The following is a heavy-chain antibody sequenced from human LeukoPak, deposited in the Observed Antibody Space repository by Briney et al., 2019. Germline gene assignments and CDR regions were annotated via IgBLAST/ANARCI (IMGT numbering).Heavy chain of an antibody. J-gene: IGHJ5*02. D-gene: IGHD2-21*01. CDR3: AKEGFALGLFDP. CDR1: GFTFEDYA. Sequence: GGSLRLSCAASGFTFEDYAMHWVRQAPGKGLEWVSGINWNSASTGYADSVKGRFTISRDNVMNSLYLQMNSLRPEDTAVYYCAKEGFALGLFDPWGQGTLVTVSS. CDR2: INWNSAST. V-gene: IGHV3-9*01.